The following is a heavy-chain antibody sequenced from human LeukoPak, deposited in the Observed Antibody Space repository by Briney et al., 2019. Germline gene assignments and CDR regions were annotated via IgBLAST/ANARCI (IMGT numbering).Heavy chain of an antibody. CDR1: GFTFSSYS. V-gene: IGHV3-21*01. CDR2: LTGSGGTT. Sequence: GGSLRLSCAASGFTFSSYSMNWVRQAPGKGLGWVSALTGSGGTTYYADSVKGRFTISRDNAKNSLYLQMNSLRAEDTAVYYCARYGSGSYYRSDAFDIWGQGTMVTVSS. D-gene: IGHD3-10*01. J-gene: IGHJ3*02. CDR3: ARYGSGSYYRSDAFDI.